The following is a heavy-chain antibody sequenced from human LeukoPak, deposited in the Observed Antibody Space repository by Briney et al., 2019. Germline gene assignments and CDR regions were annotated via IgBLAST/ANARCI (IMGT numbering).Heavy chain of an antibody. V-gene: IGHV1-46*01. J-gene: IGHJ3*02. CDR2: INPSGGST. CDR1: GYTFTSYY. D-gene: IGHD4-17*01. CDR3: AREGTTVTTWAGESPDAFDI. Sequence: GASVKVSCKASGYTFTSYYMHWVRQAPGQGLEWMGIINPSGGSTSYAQKFQGRVTMTRDTSTSTVYMELSSLRSEDTAVYYCAREGTTVTTWAGESPDAFDIWGQGTMVTVSS.